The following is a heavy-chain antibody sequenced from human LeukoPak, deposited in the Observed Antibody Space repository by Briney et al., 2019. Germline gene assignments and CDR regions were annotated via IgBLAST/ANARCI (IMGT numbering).Heavy chain of an antibody. D-gene: IGHD3-9*01. Sequence: GGSLRLSCAASRFSFSTYAMSWVRQAPGKGRVWVSAISNSGDSTYYADSVKGRFTISRDNSKNTLYLQMNSLRAEDTAIYYCAKQGSIFGVYSYFDSWGQGTLVTVSS. CDR1: RFSFSTYA. V-gene: IGHV3-23*01. CDR3: AKQGSIFGVYSYFDS. CDR2: ISNSGDST. J-gene: IGHJ4*02.